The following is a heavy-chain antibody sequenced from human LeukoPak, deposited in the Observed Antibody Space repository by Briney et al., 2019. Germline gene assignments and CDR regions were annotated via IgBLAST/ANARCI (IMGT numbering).Heavy chain of an antibody. CDR1: GFTFSSYS. CDR2: LYSDGST. Sequence: GGSLRLSCAASGFTFSSYSMNWVRQAPGKGLEWVSVLYSDGSTYHADSVKGRFTISRDNSKNTLYLQMNSLRAEDTAVYYCARGALLWFGAKMEYYFDYWGQGTPLTVSS. V-gene: IGHV3-53*01. J-gene: IGHJ4*02. D-gene: IGHD3-10*01. CDR3: ARGALLWFGAKMEYYFDY.